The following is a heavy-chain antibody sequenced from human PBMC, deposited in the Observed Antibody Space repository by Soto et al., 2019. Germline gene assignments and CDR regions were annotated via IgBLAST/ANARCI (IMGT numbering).Heavy chain of an antibody. CDR1: GFTFSSYA. D-gene: IGHD3-22*01. CDR2: VWHDESKI. V-gene: IGHV3-33*01. CDR3: ARDAGQLVVIPYFDY. Sequence: PGGSLRLSCAASGFTFSSYAMHWVRQAPGKGLEWVAIVWHDESKIYCADSVKGRFTISRDNSKNTLYLQMNSLSAEDTAVYYCARDAGQLVVIPYFDYWGQGTLVTVSS. J-gene: IGHJ4*02.